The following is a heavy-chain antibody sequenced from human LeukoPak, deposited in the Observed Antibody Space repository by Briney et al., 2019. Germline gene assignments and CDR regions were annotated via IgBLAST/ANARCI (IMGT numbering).Heavy chain of an antibody. Sequence: SATLSLTCAVYGGSFSGYYWSWIRQPPGKGLEWIGEINHSGSTNYNPSLKSRVTISVDTSKNQFSLKLSSVTAADTAVYYCARWAVTTAMGPMDAFDIWGQGTMVTVSS. CDR1: GGSFSGYY. CDR2: INHSGST. V-gene: IGHV4-34*01. D-gene: IGHD5-18*01. J-gene: IGHJ3*02. CDR3: ARWAVTTAMGPMDAFDI.